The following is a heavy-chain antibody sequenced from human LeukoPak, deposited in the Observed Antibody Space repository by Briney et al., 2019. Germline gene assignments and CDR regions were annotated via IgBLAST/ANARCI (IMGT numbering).Heavy chain of an antibody. CDR3: AGSSHYGVAYYFDY. V-gene: IGHV4-30-2*01. Sequence: SETLSLTCAVSGGSISSGGYSWSWIRQPPGKGLEWIGYIYHSGSTYYNPSLKSRVTIPVDRSKNQFSLKLSSVTAADTAVYYCAGSSHYGVAYYFDYWGQGTLVTVSS. D-gene: IGHD4-17*01. CDR2: IYHSGST. J-gene: IGHJ4*02. CDR1: GGSISSGGYS.